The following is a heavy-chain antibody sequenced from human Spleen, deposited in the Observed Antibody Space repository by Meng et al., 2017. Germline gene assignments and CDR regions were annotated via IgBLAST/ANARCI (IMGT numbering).Heavy chain of an antibody. D-gene: IGHD1-26*01. V-gene: IGHV4-59*01. CDR1: GGSISSYY. CDR2: IYYSGIT. J-gene: IGHJ4*02. Sequence: QVQVPESGPGLVKHSETLSLTLTVSGGSISSYYWSWIRQPPGKGLEWIGYIYYSGITNYNPSLKSRVTISVDTSKNQFSLKLNSVTAADTAVYYCARTLNSGSYYWFDYWGQGTLVTVFS. CDR3: ARTLNSGSYYWFDY.